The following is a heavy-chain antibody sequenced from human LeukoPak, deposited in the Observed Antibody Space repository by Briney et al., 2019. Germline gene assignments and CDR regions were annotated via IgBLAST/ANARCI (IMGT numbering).Heavy chain of an antibody. CDR2: INHSVTT. V-gene: IGHV4-34*01. CDR3: AREACHSATCDSFDI. J-gene: IGHJ3*02. Sequence: SETLSLTCAVYGGSFSGYYWSWIRHSPGKGLEWIGEINHSVTTNHNPSLKSRVSMSVATSKNQFSLRLTSVTAADTAVYYCAREACHSATCDSFDIWGQGTTVTVSS. CDR1: GGSFSGYY. D-gene: IGHD2/OR15-2a*01.